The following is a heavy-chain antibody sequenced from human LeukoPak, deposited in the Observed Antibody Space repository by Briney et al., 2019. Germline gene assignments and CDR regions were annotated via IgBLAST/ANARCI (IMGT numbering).Heavy chain of an antibody. D-gene: IGHD3-10*01. V-gene: IGHV4-59*01. CDR3: ARARHDYYGSGSYYEYYFDY. CDR1: GGSISSYY. J-gene: IGHJ4*02. Sequence: SETLSLTCTVSGGSISSYYWSWIRQPPGKGLESIGYIYYSGSTNYNPSLKSRVTISVDTSKNQFSLKLSSVTAADTAVYYCARARHDYYGSGSYYEYYFDYWGQGTLVTVSS. CDR2: IYYSGST.